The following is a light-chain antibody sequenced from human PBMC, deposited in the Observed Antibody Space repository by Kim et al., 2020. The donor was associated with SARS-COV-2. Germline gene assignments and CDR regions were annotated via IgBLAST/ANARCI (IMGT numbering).Light chain of an antibody. CDR2: WAS. J-gene: IGKJ4*01. CDR3: QQYYTWPPT. CDR1: QSGLYRSNNNNY. Sequence: ATINCTSSQSGLYRSNNNNYVAWYQQKPGQPPKLLVYWASTRESGVPDRFSGSGSGTDFTFTISSLQSEDVAVYYCQQYYTWPPTFGGGTKVDIK. V-gene: IGKV4-1*01.